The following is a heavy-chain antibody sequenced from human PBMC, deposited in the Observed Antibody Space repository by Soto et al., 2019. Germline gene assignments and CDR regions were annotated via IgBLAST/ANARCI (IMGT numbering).Heavy chain of an antibody. J-gene: IGHJ5*02. CDR2: TTGGAGLT. V-gene: IGHV3-23*01. CDR3: ARVDRGSVARPTRLDP. D-gene: IGHD2-21*01. CDR1: GFTLSSYA. Sequence: GGSLRLSCTASGFTLSSYAINWVRQAPGKGLEWVSATTGGAGLTYYADSVKGRFSVSSDNPGNTLYLQLNSLRPEDTAVYYCARVDRGSVARPTRLDPWGQGTLVTVSS.